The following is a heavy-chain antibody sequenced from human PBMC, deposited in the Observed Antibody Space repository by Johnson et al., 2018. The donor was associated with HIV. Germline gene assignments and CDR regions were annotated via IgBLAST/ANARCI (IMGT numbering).Heavy chain of an antibody. Sequence: VHLVESGGGLVQPGGSLRLSCAASGFTVSNNFMNWVRQAPGKGLEWVSLIYSGGNTYYADSVRGRFTISRDNSKNTLYLQMNSLRAEDTALYYCAKDLLSSTRAPFDIWGQGTMVTVSS. CDR1: GFTVSNNF. CDR3: AKDLLSSTRAPFDI. J-gene: IGHJ3*02. V-gene: IGHV3-66*01. D-gene: IGHD6-13*01. CDR2: IYSGGNT.